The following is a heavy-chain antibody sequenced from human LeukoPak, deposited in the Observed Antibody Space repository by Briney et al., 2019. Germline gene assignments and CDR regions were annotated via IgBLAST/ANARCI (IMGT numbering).Heavy chain of an antibody. CDR3: ARVPRRGDRFDP. V-gene: IGHV1-8*01. Sequence: GASVKVSCKASRYTFTSYDINWVRQATGQGPEWMGWMNPNSGNTGYAQKFQGRVTMTRNTSISIAYMELSSLRSEDMAVYYCARVPRRGDRFDPWGQGTLVTVSS. D-gene: IGHD3-10*01. CDR1: RYTFTSYD. J-gene: IGHJ5*02. CDR2: MNPNSGNT.